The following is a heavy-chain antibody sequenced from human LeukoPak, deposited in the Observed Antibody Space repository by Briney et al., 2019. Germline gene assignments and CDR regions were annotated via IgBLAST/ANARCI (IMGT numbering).Heavy chain of an antibody. CDR2: IKSKNDGETT. V-gene: IGHV3-15*07. Sequence: GGSLRLSCAASGFTFNNVWMIWVRQPPGKGLEWVGRIKSKNDGETTDYAGPVKGRFTISRDDSKNTLYLLMNSLKTEDTAVYYCTTRGALVGERGFDLWGRGTLVTVFS. J-gene: IGHJ2*01. D-gene: IGHD1-26*01. CDR3: TTRGALVGERGFDL. CDR1: GFTFNNVW.